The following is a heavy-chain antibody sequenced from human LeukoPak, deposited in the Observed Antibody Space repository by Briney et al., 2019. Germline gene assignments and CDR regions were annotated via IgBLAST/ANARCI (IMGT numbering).Heavy chain of an antibody. J-gene: IGHJ6*03. CDR2: IYHSGST. D-gene: IGHD3-10*01. Sequence: SETLSLTCTVSGGSISSSSYYWGWIRQPPGKGLEWIGSIYHSGSTYYNPSLKSRVIISVDTSKNQFSLKLSSVTAADTAVYYCARGLLWFGESRRGYYMDVWGKGTTVTISS. CDR1: GGSISSSSYY. CDR3: ARGLLWFGESRRGYYMDV. V-gene: IGHV4-39*07.